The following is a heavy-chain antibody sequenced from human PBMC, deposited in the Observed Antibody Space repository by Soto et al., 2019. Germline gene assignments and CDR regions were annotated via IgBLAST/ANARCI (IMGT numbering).Heavy chain of an antibody. CDR2: ISYDGSNS. CDR3: AKGILSATFAPYAMDV. CDR1: GFPFNNYA. J-gene: IGHJ6*02. V-gene: IGHV3-30*18. D-gene: IGHD3-16*01. Sequence: QVQLVESGGGVVQPGTSLRLSCAASGFPFNNYAMHWVRQRPGKGLDWVAVISYDGSNSYYSDSVKGRFTVSRDRSKNMLSLQMNSLRVEDTAVYYCAKGILSATFAPYAMDVWGQGTTVTVSS.